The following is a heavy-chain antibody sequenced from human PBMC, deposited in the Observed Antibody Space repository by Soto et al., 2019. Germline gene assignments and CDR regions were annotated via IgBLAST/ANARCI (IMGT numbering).Heavy chain of an antibody. CDR3: ARDSDCHSTSCFFPPHV. CDR1: GFTFDDYA. CDR2: ISGGGSYI. V-gene: IGHV3-21*06. J-gene: IGHJ6*02. D-gene: IGHD2-2*01. Sequence: PGGSLRLSCAASGFTFDDYAMYWVRQAPGKGLEWVSGISGGGSYIFYADSVQGRFSISRDNPKNSLFLEMNSLRVEDTAVYYCARDSDCHSTSCFFPPHVWGQGTTVTVSS.